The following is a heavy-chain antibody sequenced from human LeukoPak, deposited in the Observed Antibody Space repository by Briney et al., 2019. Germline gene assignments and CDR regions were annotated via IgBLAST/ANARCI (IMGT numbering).Heavy chain of an antibody. CDR1: GGTFSSYA. Sequence: SVKVSCKASGGTFSSYAISWVRQAPGQGLEWMGGIIPIFGTANYAQKFQGRVTITADESTSTAYMELRSLRSDDTAVYYCARDMRRSGSYYDYWGQGTLVTVSS. CDR3: ARDMRRSGSYYDY. J-gene: IGHJ4*02. D-gene: IGHD1-26*01. V-gene: IGHV1-69*13. CDR2: IIPIFGTA.